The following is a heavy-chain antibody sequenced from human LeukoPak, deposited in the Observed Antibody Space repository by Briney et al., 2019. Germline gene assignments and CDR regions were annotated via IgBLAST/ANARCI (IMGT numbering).Heavy chain of an antibody. CDR2: IYYSGST. J-gene: IGHJ4*02. V-gene: IGHV4-39*07. D-gene: IGHD6-13*01. Sequence: PSETLSLTCTVSGGSISSSSYYWGWIRQPPGKGLEWIGSIYYSGSTYYNPSLKSRVTISVDTSKNQFSLKLSSVTAADTAVYYCARIPAAAGLLDYWGQGTLVTVSS. CDR3: ARIPAAAGLLDY. CDR1: GGSISSSSYY.